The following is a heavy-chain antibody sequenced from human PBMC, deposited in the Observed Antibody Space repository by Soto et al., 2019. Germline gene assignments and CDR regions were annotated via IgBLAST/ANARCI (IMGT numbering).Heavy chain of an antibody. CDR1: GFTFATYT. V-gene: IGHV3-23*01. CDR2: IGGGGST. J-gene: IGHJ4*02. CDR3: AKDLFGDDILTGYYAEPQFLD. D-gene: IGHD3-9*01. Sequence: GGSLRLSCAASGFTFATYTMNWVRQAPGKGLEWVSGIGGGGSTHYADSVKGRFTISRDNSKNTLYLQMNSLRAEDTAVYYCAKDLFGDDILTGYYAEPQFLDWGQGTLVTVSS.